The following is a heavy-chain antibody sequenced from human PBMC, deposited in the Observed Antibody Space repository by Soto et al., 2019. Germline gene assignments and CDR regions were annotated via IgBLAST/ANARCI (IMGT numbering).Heavy chain of an antibody. V-gene: IGHV3-33*01. CDR1: GFTFSSYG. J-gene: IGHJ4*02. CDR2: IWYDGSNK. Sequence: PGGSLRLSCAASGFTFSSYGMHWVRQAPGKGLEWVAVIWYDGSNKYYADSVKGRFTISRDNSKNTLYLQMNSLRAEDTAVYYCARQVYCSSTSCYASGFNYYFDYWGQGTLVTVSS. D-gene: IGHD2-2*01. CDR3: ARQVYCSSTSCYASGFNYYFDY.